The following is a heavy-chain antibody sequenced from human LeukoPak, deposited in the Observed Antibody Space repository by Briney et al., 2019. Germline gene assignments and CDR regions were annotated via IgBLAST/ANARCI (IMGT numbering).Heavy chain of an antibody. Sequence: GASVKVSCKASGYTFTGYYMHWVRQAPGQGLEWMGWINPNSGGTNYAQKFQGRVIMTRDTSISTAYMELSRLRSDDTAVYYCARGGVEMATILPWGAFDIWGQGTMVTVSS. CDR3: ARGGVEMATILPWGAFDI. CDR2: INPNSGGT. V-gene: IGHV1-2*02. J-gene: IGHJ3*02. CDR1: GYTFTGYY. D-gene: IGHD5-24*01.